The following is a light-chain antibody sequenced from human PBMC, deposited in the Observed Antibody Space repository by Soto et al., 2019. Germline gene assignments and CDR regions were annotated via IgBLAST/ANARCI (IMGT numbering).Light chain of an antibody. J-gene: IGLJ1*01. CDR2: EVT. CDR1: SSDVGGYNY. CDR3: ISYRTTTVYV. Sequence: QSALTQPASVSGSPGQSITISCTGTSSDVGGYNYVSWYQQYPGKAPKLMIYEVTHRPSGVSNRFSGSKSGNTASLTISGVQAEVQANYYCISYRTTTVYVYRIGTKAAV. V-gene: IGLV2-14*01.